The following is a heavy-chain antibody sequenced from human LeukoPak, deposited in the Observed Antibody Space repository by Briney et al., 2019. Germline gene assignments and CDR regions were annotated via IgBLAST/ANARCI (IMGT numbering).Heavy chain of an antibody. CDR1: GASISSGTSY. CDR2: IYYSGNT. D-gene: IGHD3-9*01. Sequence: PSETLSLTCTVSGASISSGTSYWGWIRQAPGKGLEWIGRIYYSGNTYYNPSLKSRVTISVDTSKNQFSLKLSSVTAADTAVYYCASIPFPIRYFDWLALDYWGQGTLVTVSS. V-gene: IGHV4-39*01. CDR3: ASIPFPIRYFDWLALDY. J-gene: IGHJ4*02.